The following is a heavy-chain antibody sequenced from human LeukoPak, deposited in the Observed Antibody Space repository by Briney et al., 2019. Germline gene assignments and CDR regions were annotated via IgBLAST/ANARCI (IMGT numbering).Heavy chain of an antibody. V-gene: IGHV3-66*01. D-gene: IGHD1-7*01. CDR2: IYSGGST. Sequence: GGSLRLSCAASGFTVSSNYMSWVRQAPGKGLEWVSVIYSGGSTYYADSVKGRFTISRDNSKNTLCLQMNSLRAEDTAVYYCARDRYNWNYGAFDIWGQGTMVTVSS. CDR1: GFTVSSNY. J-gene: IGHJ3*02. CDR3: ARDRYNWNYGAFDI.